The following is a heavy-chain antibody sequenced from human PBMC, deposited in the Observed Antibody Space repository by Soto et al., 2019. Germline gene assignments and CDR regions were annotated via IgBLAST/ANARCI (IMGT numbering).Heavy chain of an antibody. CDR1: GYTFTTYG. D-gene: IGHD1-1*01. CDR2: ISAHNGNT. Sequence: QVHLVQSGAEVKKPGASVKVSCKGSGYTFTTYGITWVRQAPGQGLEWMGWISAHNGNTNYAQTLQGRVTVTRDTSTSTAYMELRSLRSDDTAGYYCARGRYGDYWGQGALVTVSS. V-gene: IGHV1-18*01. CDR3: ARGRYGDY. J-gene: IGHJ4*02.